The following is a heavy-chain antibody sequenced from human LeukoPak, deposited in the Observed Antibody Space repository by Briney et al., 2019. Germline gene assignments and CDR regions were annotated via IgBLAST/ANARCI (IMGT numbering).Heavy chain of an antibody. CDR2: TIGSGDSR. J-gene: IGHJ4*02. CDR1: GFTFRNYG. D-gene: IGHD5-24*01. V-gene: IGHV3-23*01. CDR3: ATLYNDKGDY. Sequence: GGSLRLSCAASGFTFRNYGMSWVRQAPGKGLEWVSGTIGSGDSRFYADPVKGRFTISRDNSRNTLYLHMNRLRVDDTAVYYCATLYNDKGDYWGQGALVAVSS.